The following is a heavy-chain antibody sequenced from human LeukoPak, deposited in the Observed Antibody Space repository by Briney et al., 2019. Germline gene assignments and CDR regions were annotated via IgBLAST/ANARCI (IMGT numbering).Heavy chain of an antibody. CDR3: AKDRAFGDYFES. CDR1: GFTFSTFG. V-gene: IGHV3-30*02. CDR2: IRYDGTSK. D-gene: IGHD2-21*02. J-gene: IGHJ5*01. Sequence: PGGSLRLSCAASGFTFSTFGMHWIRQAPGKGLEWVAFIRYDGTSKQYLDSVKARFTISRDNSNNMLYLQMNSLRPEDTGVYYCAKDRAFGDYFESWGQGTLVTVSS.